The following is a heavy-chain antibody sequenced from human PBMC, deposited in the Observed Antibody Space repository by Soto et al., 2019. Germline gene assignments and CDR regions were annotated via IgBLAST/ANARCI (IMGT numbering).Heavy chain of an antibody. CDR3: AGLSYSSSWLGDY. J-gene: IGHJ4*02. CDR2: INHSGST. D-gene: IGHD6-13*01. Sequence: SETLSLTCAVYGGSFSGYYWSWIRQPPGKGLEWIGEINHSGSTNYNPSLKSRVTISVDTSKNQFSLKLSSVTAADTAVYYCAGLSYSSSWLGDYWGQGTLVTVSS. V-gene: IGHV4-34*01. CDR1: GGSFSGYY.